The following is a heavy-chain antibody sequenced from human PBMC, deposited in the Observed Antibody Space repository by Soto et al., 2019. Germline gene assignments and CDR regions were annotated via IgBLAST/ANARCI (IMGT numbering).Heavy chain of an antibody. CDR2: IYYSGST. V-gene: IGHV4-59*12. CDR3: AREDDGGDRDYYGLDV. Sequence: SETLSLTCTASGGSINSYYLGWIRQPPGKGLEWIGYIYYSGSTNYNPSLKSRVTISVDTSKNQFSLRLSSVTAADTAVYFCAREDDGGDRDYYGLDVWGQGTTVNVSS. D-gene: IGHD2-21*02. J-gene: IGHJ6*02. CDR1: GGSINSYY.